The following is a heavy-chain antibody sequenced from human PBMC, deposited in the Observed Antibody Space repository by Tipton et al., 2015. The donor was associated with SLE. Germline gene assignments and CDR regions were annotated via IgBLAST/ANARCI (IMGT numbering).Heavy chain of an antibody. J-gene: IGHJ2*01. Sequence: SLRLSCAASGFTFSSYSMNWVRQAPGKGLEWVSYISSSGSTIYYADSVKGRFTISRDNAKNSLYLQMNSLRAEDTAVYYCARAFYGGKGGLYFDLWGRGTLVTVSS. CDR1: GFTFSSYS. CDR2: ISSSGSTI. CDR3: ARAFYGGKGGLYFDL. D-gene: IGHD4-23*01. V-gene: IGHV3-48*04.